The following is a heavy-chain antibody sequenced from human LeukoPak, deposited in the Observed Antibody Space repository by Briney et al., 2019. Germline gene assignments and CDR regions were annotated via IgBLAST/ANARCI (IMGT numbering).Heavy chain of an antibody. V-gene: IGHV3-48*03. CDR1: GFTFSSHE. CDR3: ASRSPVVVVAGSTDY. J-gene: IGHJ4*02. CDR2: ISSSGSTI. D-gene: IGHD2-15*01. Sequence: PGGSLRLSRAASGFTFSSHEMNWVRQAPGKGLEWVSYISSSGSTIYYADSVKGRFTISRDNAKNSLYLQMNSLRAEDTAVYYCASRSPVVVVAGSTDYWGQGTLVTVSS.